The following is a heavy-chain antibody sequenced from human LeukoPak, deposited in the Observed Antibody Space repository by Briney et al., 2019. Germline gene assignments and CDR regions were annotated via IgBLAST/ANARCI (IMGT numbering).Heavy chain of an antibody. V-gene: IGHV3-23*01. D-gene: IGHD6-13*01. Sequence: GGSLRLSCAASGFTFSSYAMSWVRQAPGKGLEWVSAISSSGGSTYYADSVKGRFTISRDNSKNTLYLQMNSLRAEDTAVYYCAKDRDIYSSSWYGAFDIWGQGTMVTVSS. J-gene: IGHJ3*02. CDR1: GFTFSSYA. CDR3: AKDRDIYSSSWYGAFDI. CDR2: ISSSGGST.